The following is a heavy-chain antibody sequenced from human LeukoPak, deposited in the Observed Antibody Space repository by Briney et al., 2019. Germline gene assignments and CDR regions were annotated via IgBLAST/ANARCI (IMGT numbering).Heavy chain of an antibody. CDR3: ARDSSSWDFDY. CDR1: GFTFSSYS. CDR2: ISSSSSTI. J-gene: IGHJ4*02. D-gene: IGHD6-13*01. V-gene: IGHV3-48*02. Sequence: GGSLRLSCVASGFTFSSYSMNWVRQAPGKELEWVSYISSSSSTIYYSDSVKGRFTISRDNAKRSLYLQMSSLRDEDTAVYYCARDSSSWDFDYWGQGTLVTVSS.